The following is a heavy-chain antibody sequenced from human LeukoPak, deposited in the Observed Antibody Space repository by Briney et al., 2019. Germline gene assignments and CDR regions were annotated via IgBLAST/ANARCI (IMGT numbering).Heavy chain of an antibody. CDR3: ARDGYRLSGYFYYMDV. CDR2: INTHNGDT. V-gene: IGHV1-18*01. J-gene: IGHJ6*03. Sequence: ASVKVSCEASGYTFASFGITWVRQAPGQGLEWMGWINTHNGDTNYAQKLQGRVTMTTDTSTSTAYMELRSLRSDDTAVYYCARDGYRLSGYFYYMDVWGKGTTVTVSS. D-gene: IGHD2-2*03. CDR1: GYTFASFG.